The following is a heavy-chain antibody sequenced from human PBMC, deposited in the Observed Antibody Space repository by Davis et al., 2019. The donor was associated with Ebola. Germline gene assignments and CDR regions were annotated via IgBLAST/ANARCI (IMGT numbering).Heavy chain of an antibody. D-gene: IGHD3-3*01. CDR2: IIPIFGTA. V-gene: IGHV1-69*13. CDR1: GGTFSSYA. J-gene: IGHJ4*02. Sequence: AASVKVSCKASGGTFSSYAISWVRQAPGQGLEWMGGIIPIFGTANYAQKFQGRVTITADESTSTAYMELSSLRSEDTAVYYCASTYDFWSPSYTEDRGFDYWGQGTLVTVSS. CDR3: ASTYDFWSPSYTEDRGFDY.